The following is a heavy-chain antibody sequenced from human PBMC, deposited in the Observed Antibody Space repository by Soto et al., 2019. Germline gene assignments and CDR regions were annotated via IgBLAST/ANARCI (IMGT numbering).Heavy chain of an antibody. CDR3: AIGGYWRFDY. CDR2: IYHNGKS. V-gene: IGHV4-34*01. CDR1: GGSFSNYA. D-gene: IGHD3-22*01. Sequence: QVQIQQWGGGLLKPSETLSLSCTVYGGSFSNYAWSWIRQPPGRGLEWIGEIYHNGKSAYNPSLKSRVTIAVDTSKNQFSLKLSSVIAADTAVYFCAIGGYWRFDYWGQGALVTVSS. J-gene: IGHJ4*02.